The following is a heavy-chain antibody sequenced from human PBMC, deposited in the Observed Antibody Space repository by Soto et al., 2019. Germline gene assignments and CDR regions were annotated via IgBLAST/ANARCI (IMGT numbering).Heavy chain of an antibody. CDR2: ISSSSSYI. J-gene: IGHJ4*02. D-gene: IGHD3-16*01. V-gene: IGHV3-21*01. Sequence: KPGGSLRLSCAASGFTFSSYSMNWVRQAPGKGLEWVSSISSSSSYIYYADSVKGRFTISRDNAKNSLYLQMNSLRAEDTAVYYCARVFGGLYYFDYWGQGTLVTVSS. CDR3: ARVFGGLYYFDY. CDR1: GFTFSSYS.